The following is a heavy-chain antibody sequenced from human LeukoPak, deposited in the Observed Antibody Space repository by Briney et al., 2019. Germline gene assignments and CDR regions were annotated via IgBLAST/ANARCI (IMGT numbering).Heavy chain of an antibody. Sequence: GGSLRLSCAASGFTFSSYSMNWVRQAPGKGLEWVSSISSSSSYIYYADSVKGRFTISRDNAKNSLYLQMNSLRAEDTAVYYCARDPRGITALVDYFWGQGTLVTVSS. CDR3: ARDPRGITALVDYF. J-gene: IGHJ4*02. CDR1: GFTFSSYS. D-gene: IGHD5-18*01. CDR2: ISSSSSYI. V-gene: IGHV3-21*01.